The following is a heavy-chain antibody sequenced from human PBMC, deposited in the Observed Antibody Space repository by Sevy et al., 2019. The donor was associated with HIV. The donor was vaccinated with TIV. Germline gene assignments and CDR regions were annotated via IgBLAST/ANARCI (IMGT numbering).Heavy chain of an antibody. Sequence: GGSRRLSCAASGFTSSSYAMSWVRQPPGRGLEWVSTLSDSGVSTYYEDSVKGRFTISRDNSKNILYLQMNCLRAEDTAVYYCARDRATSATGTLFDYWGQGTLVTVSS. V-gene: IGHV3-23*01. CDR1: GFTSSSYA. CDR3: ARDRATSATGTLFDY. D-gene: IGHD3-9*01. J-gene: IGHJ4*02. CDR2: LSDSGVST.